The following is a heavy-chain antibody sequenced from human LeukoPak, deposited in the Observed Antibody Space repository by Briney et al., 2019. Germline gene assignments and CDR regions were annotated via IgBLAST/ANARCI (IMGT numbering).Heavy chain of an antibody. CDR3: AREHYYDSSGYYGADDYYYGMDV. CDR1: GGSISSGGYY. J-gene: IGHJ6*02. D-gene: IGHD3-22*01. CDR2: IYYSGST. Sequence: SETLSLTCTVSGGSISSGGYYWSWIRQHPGKGLEWIGYIYYSGSTHYNPSLKSRVTISVDTSKNQFSLKLSSVTAADTAVYYCAREHYYDSSGYYGADDYYYGMDVWGQGTTVTVSS. V-gene: IGHV4-31*03.